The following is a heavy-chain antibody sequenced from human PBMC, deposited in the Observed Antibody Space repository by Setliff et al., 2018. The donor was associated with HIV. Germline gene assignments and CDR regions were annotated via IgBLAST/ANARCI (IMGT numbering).Heavy chain of an antibody. V-gene: IGHV1-18*01. J-gene: IGHJ6*02. CDR3: ARDPKRYYDILTGYPIYYGMDV. CDR2: ISAYNGNT. D-gene: IGHD3-9*01. CDR1: GYTFTSYG. Sequence: ASVKVSCKASGYTFTSYGISWVRQAPGQGLEWMGWISAYNGNTNYAQKLQGRVTMTTDTSTSTAYMELRSLRSDDTAVYYCARDPKRYYDILTGYPIYYGMDVWGQGTTVTVSS.